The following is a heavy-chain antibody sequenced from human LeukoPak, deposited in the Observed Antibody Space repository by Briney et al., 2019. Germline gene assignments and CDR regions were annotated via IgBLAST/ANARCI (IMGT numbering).Heavy chain of an antibody. CDR1: ALYFTGHY. J-gene: IGHJ4*02. Sequence: SETLSLTCAVNALYFTGHYWIYIRQPPGKGLEWIGEIDHTGSISYNPSLRSRVTISVDTFKNQFSLKLRSVTAADRAIYYCARGGYGAGSHYRYWGQGTLVTVSS. V-gene: IGHV4-34*01. CDR3: ARGGYGAGSHYRY. D-gene: IGHD3-10*01. CDR2: IDHTGSI.